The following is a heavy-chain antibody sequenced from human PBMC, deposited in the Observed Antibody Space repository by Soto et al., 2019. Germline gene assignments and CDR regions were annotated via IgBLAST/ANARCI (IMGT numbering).Heavy chain of an antibody. D-gene: IGHD3-10*01. Sequence: LKESGPTLVKPTQTLTLTCNFSGFSLTTDGVGVGWVRQPPGGALEWLSLIYWDDDERYSPSLKTRLTITKDPSKNQVDLIMTNMDPVDTATYYCAHSRNLITEDAQVGDFDYWGQGILVTVSS. CDR1: GFSLTTDGVG. J-gene: IGHJ4*02. CDR3: AHSRNLITEDAQVGDFDY. CDR2: IYWDDDE. V-gene: IGHV2-5*02.